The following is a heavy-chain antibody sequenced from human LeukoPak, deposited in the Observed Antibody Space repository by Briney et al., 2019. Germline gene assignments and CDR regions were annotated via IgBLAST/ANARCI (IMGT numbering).Heavy chain of an antibody. CDR2: IYNSGTT. D-gene: IGHD1-26*01. CDR3: ARGWDSGYNFYGMDV. J-gene: IGHJ6*02. CDR1: GGSISGYY. Sequence: PSETLSLTCTVSGGSISGYYWGWIRQSPGKGLEWIGNIYNSGTTSYNPSLKSRVTISRDTSKNQFSLKPTSVTAADTAVYYCARGWDSGYNFYGMDVWGQGNTVTVSS. V-gene: IGHV4-59*01.